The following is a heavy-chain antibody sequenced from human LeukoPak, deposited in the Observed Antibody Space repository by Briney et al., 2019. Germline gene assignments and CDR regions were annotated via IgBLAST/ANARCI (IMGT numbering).Heavy chain of an antibody. CDR1: GGTFSSYA. D-gene: IGHD6-19*01. CDR3: ARATRYSSGWYFGY. Sequence: ASVKVSCKASGGTFSSYAISWVRQAPGQGLEWMGGIIPIFGTANYAQKFQGRVTITADESTSTAYMELSSLRSEDTAVCYCARATRYSSGWYFGYWGQGTLVTVSS. CDR2: IIPIFGTA. V-gene: IGHV1-69*13. J-gene: IGHJ4*02.